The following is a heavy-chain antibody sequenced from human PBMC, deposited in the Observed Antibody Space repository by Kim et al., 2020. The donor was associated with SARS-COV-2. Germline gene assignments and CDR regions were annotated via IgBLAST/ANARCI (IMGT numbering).Heavy chain of an antibody. J-gene: IGHJ3*02. CDR2: IRSKAYGGTT. CDR3: TRAPLIEYDILTGYYGEAFDI. V-gene: IGHV3-49*03. D-gene: IGHD3-9*01. Sequence: GGSLRLSCTASGFTFGDYAMSWFRQAPGKGLEWVGFIRSKAYGGTTEYAASVKGRFTISRDDSKSIAYLQMNSLKTEDTAVYYCTRAPLIEYDILTGYYGEAFDIWGQGTMVTVSS. CDR1: GFTFGDYA.